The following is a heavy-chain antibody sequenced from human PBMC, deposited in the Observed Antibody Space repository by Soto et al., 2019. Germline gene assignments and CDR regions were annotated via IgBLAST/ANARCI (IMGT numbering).Heavy chain of an antibody. Sequence: SVKVSCKASGGTFSSYAISWVRQAPGQGLEWMGGIIPIFGTANYAQKFQGRVTITADESTSTAYMELSSLRSEDTAVYYCARDPPYYYDSSGLGGPWGQGTLVTVSS. V-gene: IGHV1-69*13. D-gene: IGHD3-22*01. CDR1: GGTFSSYA. CDR3: ARDPPYYYDSSGLGGP. J-gene: IGHJ4*02. CDR2: IIPIFGTA.